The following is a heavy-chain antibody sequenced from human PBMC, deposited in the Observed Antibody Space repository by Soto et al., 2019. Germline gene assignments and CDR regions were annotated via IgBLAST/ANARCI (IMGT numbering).Heavy chain of an antibody. D-gene: IGHD3-22*01. V-gene: IGHV3-33*01. CDR3: ARGAESSGYFSASHYFDY. CDR1: GSTFSSYG. J-gene: IGHJ4*02. CDR2: IWYDGSKK. Sequence: QVQLVESGGGVVQPGRSLRLSCAASGSTFSSYGMHWVRQAPGKGLEWVAIIWYDGSKKYYSDSVKGRFTISRDNSNNKLYLQMNSLRAEDTAVYYCARGAESSGYFSASHYFDYWGQGTLVTVSS.